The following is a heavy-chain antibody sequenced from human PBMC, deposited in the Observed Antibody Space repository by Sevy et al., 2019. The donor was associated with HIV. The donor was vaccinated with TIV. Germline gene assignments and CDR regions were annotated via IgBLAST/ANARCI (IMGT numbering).Heavy chain of an antibody. J-gene: IGHJ6*02. V-gene: IGHV3-74*01. D-gene: IGHD3-3*01. CDR2: INTHGTNT. CDR1: GFTFSRYW. Sequence: GGALRLSCAASGFTFSRYWMHWVRHAPGKGLVWVSRINTHGTNTIYADYVKGRFTISRDKAKNTVSLQMNSRRADDTGVYYCAREGVDFWSGPVDFDYGMDVWGQGTTVTVSS. CDR3: AREGVDFWSGPVDFDYGMDV.